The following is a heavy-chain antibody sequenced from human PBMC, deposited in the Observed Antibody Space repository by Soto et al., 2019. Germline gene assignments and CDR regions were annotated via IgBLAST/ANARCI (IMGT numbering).Heavy chain of an antibody. CDR3: ARDRGYGTFDM. J-gene: IGHJ3*02. V-gene: IGHV3-7*01. CDR1: GFTLSSYW. Sequence: GGSLRLSCGASGFTLSSYWMSWVRQAPGKGLEWVANMKEDGTEKNYVDSVKGRFTISRDNAKNSLYLQMNSLRAEDTAVYYCARDRGYGTFDMWGQGTMVTVSS. CDR2: MKEDGTEK. D-gene: IGHD3-10*01.